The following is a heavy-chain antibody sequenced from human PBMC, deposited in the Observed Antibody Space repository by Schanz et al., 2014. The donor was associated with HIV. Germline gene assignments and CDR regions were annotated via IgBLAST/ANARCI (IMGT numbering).Heavy chain of an antibody. V-gene: IGHV3-30*18. Sequence: QVQLVESGGGVVQPGRSLRLSCAASGFTFDSYGIHWVRQAPGKGLEWVAVISYDGSNKHYGDSVKGRFTISRDNSKSTLYLQVKRLRPEDRAVYFCAKDRNWYDDRYRGKGNYYYYYGMDVWGQGTTVTVSS. J-gene: IGHJ6*02. CDR2: ISYDGSNK. CDR3: AKDRNWYDDRYRGKGNYYYYYGMDV. D-gene: IGHD3-16*01. CDR1: GFTFDSYG.